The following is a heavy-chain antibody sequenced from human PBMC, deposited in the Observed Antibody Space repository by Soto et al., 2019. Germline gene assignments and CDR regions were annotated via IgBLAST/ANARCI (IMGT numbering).Heavy chain of an antibody. CDR1: GYTFTSYG. D-gene: IGHD2-15*01. V-gene: IGHV1-18*01. J-gene: IGHJ4*02. CDR3: ARDRYCSGVSCYSRPNFDY. CDR2: ISTYNGNT. Sequence: QVQLVQSGAEVKKPGASVKVSCEASGYTFTSYGISWVRQAPGQGLEWMGWISTYNGNTNQVQKLQGRVTMTTDTSTTTAYMELRSLRSDDTAVYYCARDRYCSGVSCYSRPNFDYWGQGTLVTVSS.